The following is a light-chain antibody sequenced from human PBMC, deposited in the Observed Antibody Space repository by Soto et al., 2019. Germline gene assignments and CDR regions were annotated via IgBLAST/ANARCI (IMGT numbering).Light chain of an antibody. CDR2: DVS. CDR3: CSYAGTYTLWV. CDR1: SSDVGGYNY. V-gene: IGLV2-11*01. J-gene: IGLJ3*02. Sequence: QSALTQSRSVSGSPGQSVTISCTGTSSDVGGYNYVSWYQQYPGKAPKLIIYDVSKRPSGVPDRFSGSKSGNTASLTISGLQAEDEADYCCCSYAGTYTLWVFGGGTKLTVL.